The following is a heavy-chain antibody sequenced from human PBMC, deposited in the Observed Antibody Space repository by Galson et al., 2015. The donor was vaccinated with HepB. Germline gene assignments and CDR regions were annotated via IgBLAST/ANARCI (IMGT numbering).Heavy chain of an antibody. Sequence: SVKVSCKASGGTFSSYAISWVRQAPGQGLEWMGGIIPIFGTANYAQKFQGRVTITADESTSTAYMELSSLRSEDTAVYYCARQIAVTTSLSYGNWFDPWGQGTLVTVSS. CDR1: GGTFSSYA. CDR3: ARQIAVTTSLSYGNWFDP. CDR2: IIPIFGTA. D-gene: IGHD4-17*01. J-gene: IGHJ5*02. V-gene: IGHV1-69*13.